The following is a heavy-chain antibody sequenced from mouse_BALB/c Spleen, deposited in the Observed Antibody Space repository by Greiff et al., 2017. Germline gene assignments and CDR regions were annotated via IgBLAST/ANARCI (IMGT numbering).Heavy chain of an antibody. D-gene: IGHD2-3*01. J-gene: IGHJ3*01. CDR1: GFTFTDYY. CDR3: ARGDGYYVFAY. V-gene: IGHV7-3*02. CDR2: IRNKANGYTT. Sequence: EVNLVESGGGLVQPGGSLRLSCATSGFTFTDYYMSWVRQPPGKALEWLGFIRNKANGYTTEYSASVKGRFTISRDNSQSILYLQMNTLRAEDSATYYCARGDGYYVFAYWGQGTLVTVSA.